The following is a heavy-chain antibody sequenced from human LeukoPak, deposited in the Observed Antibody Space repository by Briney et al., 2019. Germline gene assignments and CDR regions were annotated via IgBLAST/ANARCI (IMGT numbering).Heavy chain of an antibody. D-gene: IGHD2-2*01. J-gene: IGHJ5*02. CDR3: ARNRTPSITSGHGVFDP. Sequence: SRSLTCTVGGGSISRGSDYGGWGRQHAGRGLEWIGRIYTSGSTNYNTALKSRVTLSVDTSKNQFFLKLSSVTAADTVVYYCARNRTPSITSGHGVFDPWGQGTLVTVPS. V-gene: IGHV4-61*02. CDR1: GGSISRGSDY. CDR2: IYTSGST.